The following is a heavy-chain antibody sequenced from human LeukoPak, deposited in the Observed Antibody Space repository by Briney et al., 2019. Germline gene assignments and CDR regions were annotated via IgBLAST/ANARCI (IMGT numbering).Heavy chain of an antibody. CDR3: AREYNLASRWFDP. D-gene: IGHD5-24*01. V-gene: IGHV4-59*01. CDR1: GGSISSYY. CDR2: IYYSGST. Sequence: PSETLSLTCTVSGGSISSYYWSWIRQPPGKGLEWIGYIYYSGSTNYNPSLKGRVTISVDTSKDQFSLKLSSVTAADTAVYYCAREYNLASRWFDPWGQGTLVTVSS. J-gene: IGHJ5*02.